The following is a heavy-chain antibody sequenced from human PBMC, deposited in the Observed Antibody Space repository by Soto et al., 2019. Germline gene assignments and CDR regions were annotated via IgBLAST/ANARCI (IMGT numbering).Heavy chain of an antibody. Sequence: QVQLQESGPGLVKPSQTLSLTCTVSGGSISSGSYYWGWIRQPPGKGLEWIGNIYYSGTTYYSPSLKSRLTISLDTPKNQYSQKFSYVTAADTAVYDCALCYYESGDYYMCSHIFDYWGQGTLVTVSS. CDR1: GGSISSGSYY. V-gene: IGHV4-30-4*01. CDR3: ALCYYESGDYYMCSHIFDY. D-gene: IGHD3-22*01. J-gene: IGHJ4*02. CDR2: IYYSGTT.